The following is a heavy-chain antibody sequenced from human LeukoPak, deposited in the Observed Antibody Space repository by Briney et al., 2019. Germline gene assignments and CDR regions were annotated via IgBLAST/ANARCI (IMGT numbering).Heavy chain of an antibody. CDR2: ISAYNGNT. CDR1: GYTFTGYY. D-gene: IGHD6-19*01. Sequence: ASVKVSCKASGYTFTGYYMHWVRQAPGQGLEWMGWISAYNGNTNYAQKLQGRVTMTTDTSTSTAYMELRSLRSDDTAVYYCARAHSSGWYGEVYWGQGTLVTVSS. J-gene: IGHJ4*02. CDR3: ARAHSSGWYGEVY. V-gene: IGHV1-18*04.